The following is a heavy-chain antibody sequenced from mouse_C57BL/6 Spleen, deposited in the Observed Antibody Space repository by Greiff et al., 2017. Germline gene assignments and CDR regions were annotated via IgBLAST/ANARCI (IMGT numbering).Heavy chain of an antibody. V-gene: IGHV5-17*01. J-gene: IGHJ4*01. CDR2: ISSGSSTI. CDR3: ARGFRYAMDY. Sequence: DVHLVESGGGLVKPGGSLKLSCAASGFTFSDYGMHWVRQAPEKGLEWVAYISSGSSTIYSADTVKGRFTISRDNAKNTLFLQMTSLRSEDTAMYYCARGFRYAMDYWGQGTSVTVSS. CDR1: GFTFSDYG.